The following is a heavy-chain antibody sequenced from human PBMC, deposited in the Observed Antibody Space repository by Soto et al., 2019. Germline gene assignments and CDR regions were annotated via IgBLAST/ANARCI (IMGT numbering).Heavy chain of an antibody. CDR1: DFDFSSYG. D-gene: IGHD3-10*01. V-gene: IGHV3-30*03. Sequence: GGSLRLSCAASDFDFSSYGIHWVHQAPGKGLEWVAASSYDGRETFYADSAKDRFTVSKEMSKNTAFLQMNALRHEDTAVYFCARDSGWPILNFDNWGQGTPVTVSS. CDR2: SSYDGRET. CDR3: ARDSGWPILNFDN. J-gene: IGHJ4*02.